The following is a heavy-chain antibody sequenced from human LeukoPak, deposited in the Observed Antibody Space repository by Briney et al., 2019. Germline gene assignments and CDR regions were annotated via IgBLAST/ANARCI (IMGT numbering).Heavy chain of an antibody. Sequence: ASVKVSCKASGYTFTGYYMHWVRQAPGQGLEWMGWINPNSGGTNYAQKFQGRVTMTRDTSISTAYMELSRLRPDDTAVYYCARGPLRVATITLYFDYWGQGTLVTVSS. CDR3: ARGPLRVATITLYFDY. D-gene: IGHD5-12*01. CDR1: GYTFTGYY. CDR2: INPNSGGT. V-gene: IGHV1-2*02. J-gene: IGHJ4*02.